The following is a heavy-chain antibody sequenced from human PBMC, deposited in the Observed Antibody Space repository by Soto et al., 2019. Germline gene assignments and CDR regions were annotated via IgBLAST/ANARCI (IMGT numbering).Heavy chain of an antibody. V-gene: IGHV1-69*01. CDR2: LIPIFCTA. CDR1: GGTFSSYA. CDR3: ATRSRYYYDSSGYYPLGYYYYGMDV. Sequence: QVQLVQSGAEVKKPGSSVKVSCKASGGTFSSYAISWVRQAPGQGLEWRGGLIPIFCTANYAQKFQGRVTITADESTSTAYMELSSLRSEDTAVYYCATRSRYYYDSSGYYPLGYYYYGMDVWGQGTTVTVSS. D-gene: IGHD3-22*01. J-gene: IGHJ6*02.